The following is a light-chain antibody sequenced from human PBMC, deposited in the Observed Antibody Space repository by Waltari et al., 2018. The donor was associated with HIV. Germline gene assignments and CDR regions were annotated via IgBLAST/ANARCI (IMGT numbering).Light chain of an antibody. CDR3: QVWDRSSDQVI. CDR1: NIESKS. V-gene: IGLV3-21*04. Sequence: YELTQPPSVSVAPGQTAMITCGGNNIESKSVQWYQQKPGQAPVLVIYFDLDRPSGIPERCSGSVSGNTATLTISRVDAGDEADYYGQVWDRSSDQVIFGGGTKLTVL. J-gene: IGLJ2*01. CDR2: FDL.